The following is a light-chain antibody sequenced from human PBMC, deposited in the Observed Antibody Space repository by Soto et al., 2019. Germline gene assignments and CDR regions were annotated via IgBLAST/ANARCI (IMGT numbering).Light chain of an antibody. J-gene: IGKJ2*01. V-gene: IGKV3-20*01. CDR3: QQYGFSPMDT. Sequence: EIVLTQSPGTLSLSPGERATLSCRASQSLSAFLAWYQQQPGQAPRLLIYGASTRATGIPDRFSGSGSGTDFTLTISRLEPEDFGVYYCQQYGFSPMDTFGQGTKLEI. CDR1: QSLSAF. CDR2: GAS.